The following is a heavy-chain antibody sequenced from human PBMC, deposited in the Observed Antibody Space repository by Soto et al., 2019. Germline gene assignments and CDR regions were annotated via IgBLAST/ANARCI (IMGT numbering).Heavy chain of an antibody. CDR3: ARALNSGRRNGLDS. D-gene: IGHD3-10*01. CDR2: IWYDGGNK. CDR1: GLTLSTSG. Sequence: GXLQSPPGAALGLTLSTSGMHWARPDPGKGLEWVAFIWYDGGNKHYGESVKGRFTISRDSAKNSLYLQMNSLRAEDTAGDDCARALNSGRRNGLDSWCQGTTVT. V-gene: IGHV3-33*01. J-gene: IGHJ6*01.